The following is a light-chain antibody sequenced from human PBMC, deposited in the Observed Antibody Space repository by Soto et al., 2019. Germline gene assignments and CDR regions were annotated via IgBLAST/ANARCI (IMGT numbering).Light chain of an antibody. CDR3: QHSFSIPPFT. Sequence: DIQLTQSPSSLSASVGDRVTITCRASQNIYNYLNWYQQKPGKAPRLLIYAASSLQSGVPSRFSGSGSGTDFTLAISSLLAEDFATYDCQHSFSIPPFTFGQGTRMESK. V-gene: IGKV1-39*01. CDR2: AAS. J-gene: IGKJ5*01. CDR1: QNIYNY.